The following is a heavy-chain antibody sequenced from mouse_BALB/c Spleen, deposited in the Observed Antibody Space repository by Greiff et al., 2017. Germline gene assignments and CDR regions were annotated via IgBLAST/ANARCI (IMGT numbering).Heavy chain of an antibody. D-gene: IGHD1-1*01. CDR2: INPSTGYT. CDR1: GYTFTSYW. J-gene: IGHJ2*01. V-gene: IGHV1-7*01. Sequence: VQLQQSGAELAKPGASVKMSCKASGYTFTSYWMHWVKQRPGQGLEWIGYINPSTGYTEYNQKFKDKATLTADKSSSTAYMQLSSLTSEDSAVYYCARDYGSSHYFDYWGQGTTLTVSS. CDR3: ARDYGSSHYFDY.